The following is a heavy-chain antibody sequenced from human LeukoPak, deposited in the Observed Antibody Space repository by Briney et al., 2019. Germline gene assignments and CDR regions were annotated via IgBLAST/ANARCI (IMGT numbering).Heavy chain of an antibody. J-gene: IGHJ6*04. V-gene: IGHV3-23*01. Sequence: GGSLRLSCAASGFTFSSYAMSWVRQAPGKGLEWVSAIGSSASTYYADSVKGRFIISRGNSKSTLFLQMNSLRAEDTAVYYCAELGITMIGGVWGKGTTVTISS. D-gene: IGHD3-10*02. CDR1: GFTFSSYA. CDR2: IGSSAST. CDR3: AELGITMIGGV.